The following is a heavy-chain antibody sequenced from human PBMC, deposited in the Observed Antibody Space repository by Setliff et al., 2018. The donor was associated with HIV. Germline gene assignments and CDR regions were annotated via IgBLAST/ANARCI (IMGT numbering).Heavy chain of an antibody. CDR3: ARHAGGYPFYYYYYYMDV. V-gene: IGHV4-34*01. J-gene: IGHJ6*03. D-gene: IGHD3-22*01. Sequence: PSETLSLTCAVYGGSFSGYYWSWIRQTPGKGLERIGEIDHSGGTKYNPSLKSRVTISLDTSKNQFSLKLSSVTAADTAVYYCARHAGGYPFYYYYYYMDVWGKGTTVTVSS. CDR1: GGSFSGYY. CDR2: IDHSGGT.